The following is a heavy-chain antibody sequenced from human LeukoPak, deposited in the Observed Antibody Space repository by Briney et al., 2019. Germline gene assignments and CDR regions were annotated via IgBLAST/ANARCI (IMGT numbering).Heavy chain of an antibody. CDR2: INHRGST. Sequence: MASETLSLTCVVYGGSFSGYYWRWIRQPPGKGLEWIGEINHRGSTNYNPSLKSRVTISVDTSKNQFSLELSSVTAADTAVYYCARGRRYGYSYGDNYYYYGMDVWGQGTTVTVSS. CDR1: GGSFSGYY. D-gene: IGHD5-18*01. V-gene: IGHV4-34*01. J-gene: IGHJ6*02. CDR3: ARGRRYGYSYGDNYYYYGMDV.